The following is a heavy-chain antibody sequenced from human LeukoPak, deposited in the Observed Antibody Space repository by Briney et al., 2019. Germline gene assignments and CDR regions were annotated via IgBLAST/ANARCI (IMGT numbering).Heavy chain of an antibody. CDR3: ARAPGLRYFDWLPDYFDY. J-gene: IGHJ4*02. CDR1: GYTFTSYA. Sequence: ASVKVSCKASGYTFTSYAMHWVRQASGQRLEWMGWINAGNGNTKYSQKFQGRVTITRDTSASTAYMELSSLRSEDTAVYYCARAPGLRYFDWLPDYFDYWGQGTLVTVSS. V-gene: IGHV1-3*01. CDR2: INAGNGNT. D-gene: IGHD3-9*01.